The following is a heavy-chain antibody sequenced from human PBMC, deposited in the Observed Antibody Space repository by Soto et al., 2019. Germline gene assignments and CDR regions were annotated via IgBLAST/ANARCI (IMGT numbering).Heavy chain of an antibody. CDR1: GGSSSDYH. Sequence: SESMSLTCPVYGGSSSDYHWSWIRHARVRGLKCIWEIDQSASNNHNPFLKTGVTISLATSKDLCSLRLGSLTAADTAVYYYARGGGGPARYWGQGTQVTVSS. CDR2: IDQSASN. V-gene: IGHV4-34*01. CDR3: ARGGGGPARY. J-gene: IGHJ4*02. D-gene: IGHD3-16*01.